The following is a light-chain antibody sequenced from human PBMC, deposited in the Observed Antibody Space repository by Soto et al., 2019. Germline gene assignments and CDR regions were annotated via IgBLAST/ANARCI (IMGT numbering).Light chain of an antibody. V-gene: IGLV1-40*01. CDR1: SSNIGEGYD. CDR2: GDT. J-gene: IGLJ1*01. CDR3: QSYDNSLRAYV. Sequence: QSVLTQPPSVSGAPGQRVTISCTGNSSNIGEGYDVHWYQQLPGIAPKLLIHGDTTRPSGVPDRFSGSKSGTSASLAITGLQVEDEPDYYCQSYDNSLRAYVFGAGTKLTVL.